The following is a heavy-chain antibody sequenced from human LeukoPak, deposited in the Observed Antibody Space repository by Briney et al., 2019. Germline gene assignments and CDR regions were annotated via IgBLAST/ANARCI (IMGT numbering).Heavy chain of an antibody. D-gene: IGHD6-13*01. CDR1: GYTLTELS. Sequence: ASVKVSCKVSGYTLTELSMHWVRQAPGKGLEWMGGFDPEDGETIHAQKFQGRVTMTEDTSTDTAYMELSSLRSEDTAVYYCATVSYPVNSSSWYGDWFDPWGQGTLDTVSS. CDR2: FDPEDGET. CDR3: ATVSYPVNSSSWYGDWFDP. J-gene: IGHJ5*02. V-gene: IGHV1-24*01.